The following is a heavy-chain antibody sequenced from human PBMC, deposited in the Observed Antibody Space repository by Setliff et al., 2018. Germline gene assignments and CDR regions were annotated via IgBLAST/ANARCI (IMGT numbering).Heavy chain of an antibody. V-gene: IGHV4-38-2*02. D-gene: IGHD3-22*01. J-gene: IGHJ4*02. CDR3: ARESRYYYDNLGTLDY. CDR2: IYHTGST. CDR1: GYSISSGYY. Sequence: SETLSLTCTVSGYSISSGYYWGWIRQPPGKGLEWIASIYHTGSTYYNPSLKSRITMSVDTSKNQFSLKLSSVTAADTAVYYCARESRYYYDNLGTLDYWGQGTLVTVS.